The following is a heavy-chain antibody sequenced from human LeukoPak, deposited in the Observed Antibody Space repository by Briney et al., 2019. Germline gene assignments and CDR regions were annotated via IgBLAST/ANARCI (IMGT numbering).Heavy chain of an antibody. CDR2: INPSGGIT. V-gene: IGHV1-46*01. Sequence: ASVKVSCKASGYTLTNYFMHWVRQAPGQGPEWMGIINPSGGITSYAQKFQGRVTMTRDKSTSTVYMELSGLTSEDTAVYYCARDGGTDPNASDFWGQGTLVTVSS. CDR3: ARDGGTDPNASDF. J-gene: IGHJ4*02. CDR1: GYTLTNYF. D-gene: IGHD1-26*01.